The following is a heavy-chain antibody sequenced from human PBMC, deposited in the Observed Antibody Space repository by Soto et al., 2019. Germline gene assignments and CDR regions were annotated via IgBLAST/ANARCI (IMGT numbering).Heavy chain of an antibody. D-gene: IGHD3-10*01. CDR1: GYSFTSYW. Sequence: PGESLKISCKGSGYSFTSYWISWVRQMPGKGLEWMGRIDPSDSYTNYSPSFQGHVTISADKSISTAYLQWSSLKASDTAMYYCARQESQELSITMVRGPMDVWGQGTTVTVSS. V-gene: IGHV5-10-1*01. J-gene: IGHJ6*02. CDR3: ARQESQELSITMVRGPMDV. CDR2: IDPSDSYT.